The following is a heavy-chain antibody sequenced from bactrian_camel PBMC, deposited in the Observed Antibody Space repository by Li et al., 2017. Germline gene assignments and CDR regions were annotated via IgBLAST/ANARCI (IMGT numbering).Heavy chain of an antibody. J-gene: IGHJ4*01. CDR1: EYADRNSW. CDR3: VARLGVSHAPLSPSEYRY. CDR2: TWTDTGRT. D-gene: IGHD3*01. Sequence: VQLVESGGGSVQVGGSLRLSCTASEYADRNSWISWVRQTPDREREEIASTWTDTGRTVYADFVGGRFTISQDSAKKTTYLQMDSLKPEDTATYFCVARLGVSHAPLSPSEYRYWGQGTQVTVS. V-gene: IGHV3S1*01.